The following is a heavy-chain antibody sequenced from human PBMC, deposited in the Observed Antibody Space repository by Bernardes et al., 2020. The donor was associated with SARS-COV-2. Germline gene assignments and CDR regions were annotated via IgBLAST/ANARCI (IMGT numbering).Heavy chain of an antibody. V-gene: IGHV1-2*02. CDR2: INPKSGGT. CDR1: GYTFIDYY. D-gene: IGHD3-10*01. CDR3: VRGRRLLWFGEFFDAFDI. Sequence: ASMKVSCKASGYTFIDYYMHWVRQAPGQGLEWMGWINPKSGGTNFAQKFQGRVTLTRDTSISTAYMELSRLKSDDTAMYYCVRGRRLLWFGEFFDAFDIWGQGTMVTLSS. J-gene: IGHJ3*02.